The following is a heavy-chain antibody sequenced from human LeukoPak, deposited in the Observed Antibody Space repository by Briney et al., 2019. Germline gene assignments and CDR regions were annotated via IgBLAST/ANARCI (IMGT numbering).Heavy chain of an antibody. CDR2: ISVCGGST. CDR1: GVTFSSCG. D-gene: IGHD1-26*01. CDR3: ARDIHTWSPSGANY. J-gene: IGHJ4*02. V-gene: IGHV3-23*01. Sequence: PGGSLRLSCAVSGVTFSSCGMSWVRQAPGTGLEWVSAISVCGGSTYYADSVEGRFTISRVNSKNTLYLQMNSRRAEDTAVYHWARDIHTWSPSGANYWGQGTLVTVSS.